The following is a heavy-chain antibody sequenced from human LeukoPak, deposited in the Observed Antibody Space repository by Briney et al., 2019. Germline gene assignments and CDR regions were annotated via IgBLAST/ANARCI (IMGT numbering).Heavy chain of an antibody. Sequence: SETLSLTCTVSGGSISSYYWSWIRQPRGKGVEWIGYIYYSGSTNYNPSLKSRVTISVDTSKNQFSLKLSSVTAADTAVYYCARSSYSSGWIDYWGQGTLVTVSS. CDR3: ARSSYSSGWIDY. J-gene: IGHJ4*02. CDR1: GGSISSYY. D-gene: IGHD6-19*01. V-gene: IGHV4-59*08. CDR2: IYYSGST.